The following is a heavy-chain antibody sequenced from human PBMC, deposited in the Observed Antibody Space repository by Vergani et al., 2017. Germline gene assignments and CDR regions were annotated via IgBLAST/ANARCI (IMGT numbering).Heavy chain of an antibody. J-gene: IGHJ6*03. CDR2: LSTTGGA. Sequence: QAQLQESGPGLVKPSETLSLTCHVFGVSVTDYNCNWIRQAPGKGLEWIGSLSTTGGATHASHNPSLKSRVSISVDTSKSQFSLRLTSVTAADSAIYYCARASLRALVGYYYYMDVWGKGKTVVVSS. V-gene: IGHV4-59*02. CDR3: ARASLRALVGYYYYMDV. CDR1: GVSVTDYN. D-gene: IGHD3-16*02.